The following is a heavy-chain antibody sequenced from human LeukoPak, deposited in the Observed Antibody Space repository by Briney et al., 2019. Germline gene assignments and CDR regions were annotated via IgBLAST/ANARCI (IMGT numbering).Heavy chain of an antibody. Sequence: GESLRLSCAASGFTFSSYDMSWVRQAPGKGLEWVSSFSSKSGSIYYADSVKGRFTISRDNAKNSLFLQMNGLRAEDTAVYYCSRGSNCDYWGQGTLVTVSS. CDR1: GFTFSSYD. J-gene: IGHJ4*02. D-gene: IGHD4-11*01. V-gene: IGHV3-21*01. CDR3: SRGSNCDY. CDR2: FSSKSGSI.